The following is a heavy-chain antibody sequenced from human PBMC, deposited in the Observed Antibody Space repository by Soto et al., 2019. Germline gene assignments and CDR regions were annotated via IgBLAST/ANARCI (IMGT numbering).Heavy chain of an antibody. CDR1: GYTFINFF. CDR2: INPSGGAT. V-gene: IGHV1-46*01. Sequence: GSVKVSCKASGYTFINFFIHWVRQAPGQGLEWVGIINPSGGATTYPQKFQGRVTMTRDTSTSTVYMDVSSLRFDDTAVYYCARSHCSGGSCYLGAFDIWGQGTMVTVSS. J-gene: IGHJ3*02. CDR3: ARSHCSGGSCYLGAFDI. D-gene: IGHD2-15*01.